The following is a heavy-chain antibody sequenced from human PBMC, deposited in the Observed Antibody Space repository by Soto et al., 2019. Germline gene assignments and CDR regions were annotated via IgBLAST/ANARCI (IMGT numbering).Heavy chain of an antibody. D-gene: IGHD3-16*01. J-gene: IGHJ3*02. CDR2: ISGSGGST. CDR3: AKGIYDYIWGSYSGPLGAFDI. Sequence: PWGSLGLSCAVAGVTFSSYGMSWVRQAPGKGLEWVSAISGSGGSTYYADPVKGRFTISRDNSKNTLYLQMNSLRAEDTAVYYCAKGIYDYIWGSYSGPLGAFDIWGQGTMVTVSS. CDR1: GVTFSSYG. V-gene: IGHV3-23*01.